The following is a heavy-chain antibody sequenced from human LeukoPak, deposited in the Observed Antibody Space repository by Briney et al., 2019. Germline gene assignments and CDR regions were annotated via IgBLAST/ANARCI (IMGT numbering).Heavy chain of an antibody. CDR2: IRTKTHNYAT. V-gene: IGHV3-73*01. CDR1: EFTFSDSA. D-gene: IGHD6-19*01. Sequence: GGSLKLSCAASEFTFSDSAMHWVRQASGKGLEWVGHIRTKTHNYATAYAASVKGRFTISRDDSKNTAHLQMNSLKSEDTAVYYCTRRYEAGTYYAFDYWGQGTLVTVSS. CDR3: TRRYEAGTYYAFDY. J-gene: IGHJ4*02.